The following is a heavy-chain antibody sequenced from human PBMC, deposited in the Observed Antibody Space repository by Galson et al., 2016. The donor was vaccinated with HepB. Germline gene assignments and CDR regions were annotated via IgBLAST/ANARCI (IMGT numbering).Heavy chain of an antibody. V-gene: IGHV1-24*01. CDR2: YAREEGET. CDR1: GYSFIELS. D-gene: IGHD3-22*01. Sequence: SVKVSCKVSGYSFIELSMHWVRQAPGKGLEWMGGYAREEGETIFAQTFQGRVTVTEDTSIDTAYMELSSLRSEDTAVYYYATAHHYYDAGGRHDALGFWGQGTLVTVSS. CDR3: ATAHHYYDAGGRHDALGF. J-gene: IGHJ4*02.